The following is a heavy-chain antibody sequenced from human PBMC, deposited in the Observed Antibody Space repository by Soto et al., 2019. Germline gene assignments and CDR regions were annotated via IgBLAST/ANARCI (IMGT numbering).Heavy chain of an antibody. J-gene: IGHJ4*02. CDR1: ELTFSNYW. D-gene: IGHD1-26*01. CDR3: ATSTYSGTYSSIFDY. CDR2: IKQDGSEK. Sequence: EVQLVESGGGLVQPGGSLRLSCAASELTFSNYWMTWVRQDPGKGLEWVANIKQDGSEKFYVDSVKGRFTISRDNAKKSMFLPMNSLTADDTAVYYCATSTYSGTYSSIFDYWGRGALVTVSS. V-gene: IGHV3-7*01.